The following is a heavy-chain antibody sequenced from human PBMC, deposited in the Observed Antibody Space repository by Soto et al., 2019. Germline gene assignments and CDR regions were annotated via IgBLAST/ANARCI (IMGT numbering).Heavy chain of an antibody. CDR2: TIPALGKT. CDR3: ASHIVVVTATYYYYGMDV. D-gene: IGHD2-21*02. Sequence: SVKVSCKTSGDNFKKNVFTWVRQAPGQGLEWMGGTIPALGKTHYIEKFQGRVTITADKSTSTAYMELSSLRSEDTAAYYCASHIVVVTATYYYYGMDVWGQGTTVTVSS. CDR1: GDNFKKNV. J-gene: IGHJ6*02. V-gene: IGHV1-69*10.